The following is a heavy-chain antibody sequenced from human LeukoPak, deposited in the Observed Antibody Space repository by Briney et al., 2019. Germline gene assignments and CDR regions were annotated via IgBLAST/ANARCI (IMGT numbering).Heavy chain of an antibody. J-gene: IGHJ5*02. CDR3: ATGVGSDYGDYLSLDP. CDR1: GYTFTSYG. CDR2: ISAYNGNT. V-gene: IGHV1-18*01. D-gene: IGHD4-17*01. Sequence: RRASVKVSCKASGYTFTSYGISWVRQAPGQGLEWMGWISAYNGNTNYAQKFQGRVTMTRDTSTSTVYMELSSLRSEDTAVYYCATGVGSDYGDYLSLDPWGQGTLVTVSS.